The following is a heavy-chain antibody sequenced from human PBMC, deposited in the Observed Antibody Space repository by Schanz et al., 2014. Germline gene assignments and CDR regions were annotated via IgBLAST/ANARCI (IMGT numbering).Heavy chain of an antibody. D-gene: IGHD2-15*01. V-gene: IGHV3-23*01. CDR1: GFTFTTFA. Sequence: EQVLESGGGFVQPGGSLRLSCATSGFTFTTFAMTWVRQAPGKGLEWVSGISDRGDGTNYGDSVRGRFTISRDNSRNTLYLQMNSLRTDDTATYYCVKHDAGCRFDYWGQGTLVIVSS. CDR3: VKHDAGCRFDY. CDR2: ISDRGDGT. J-gene: IGHJ4*02.